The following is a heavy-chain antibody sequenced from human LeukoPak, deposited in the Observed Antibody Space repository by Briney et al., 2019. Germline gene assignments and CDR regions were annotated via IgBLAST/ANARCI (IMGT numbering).Heavy chain of an antibody. Sequence: TSETLSLTCTVSGGSISSYYWSWIRQPAGKGLEWIRRIYTSGSTNYNPSLKSRVTMSVDTSKNQFSLKLSSVTAADTAVYYCARQSQGSGYYTVYYYYYYMDVWGKGTTVTVSS. CDR3: ARQSQGSGYYTVYYYYYYMDV. CDR1: GGSISSYY. J-gene: IGHJ6*03. D-gene: IGHD3-3*01. CDR2: IYTSGST. V-gene: IGHV4-4*07.